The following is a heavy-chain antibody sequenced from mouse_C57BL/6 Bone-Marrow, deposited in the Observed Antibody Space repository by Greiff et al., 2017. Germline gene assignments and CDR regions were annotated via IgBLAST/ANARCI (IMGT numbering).Heavy chain of an antibody. V-gene: IGHV2-5*01. D-gene: IGHD1-1*01. Sequence: VHLVESGPGLVQPSQSLSITCTVSGFSLTSYGVHWVRQSPGKGLEWLGVIWRGGSTDYNAAFMSRLSITKDNSKSQVFCKMNSLQADDTAIYYCAKNPYYYGSSYYAMDYWGQGTSVTVSS. CDR2: IWRGGST. J-gene: IGHJ4*01. CDR3: AKNPYYYGSSYYAMDY. CDR1: GFSLTSYG.